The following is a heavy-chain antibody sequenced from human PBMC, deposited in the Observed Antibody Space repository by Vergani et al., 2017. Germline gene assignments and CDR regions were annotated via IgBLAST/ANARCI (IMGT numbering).Heavy chain of an antibody. J-gene: IGHJ4*02. Sequence: DVHLAESGGGFFQPGGSLRLSCSASGFSFNSSWMNWVRQAPGKGLEWVSYIRSSSSTIYYADSVKGRFTISRDNAKNSLYLQMNSLRAEDTAVYYCARSQGDCSSTSCYRPPVWGQGSLVTVSS. CDR2: IRSSSSTI. CDR1: GFSFNSSW. V-gene: IGHV3-48*01. CDR3: ARSQGDCSSTSCYRPPV. D-gene: IGHD2-2*01.